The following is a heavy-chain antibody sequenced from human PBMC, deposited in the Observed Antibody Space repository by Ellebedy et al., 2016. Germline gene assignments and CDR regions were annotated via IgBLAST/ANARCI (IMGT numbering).Heavy chain of an antibody. V-gene: IGHV4-59*01. CDR2: IYYSGST. J-gene: IGHJ4*02. D-gene: IGHD1-1*01. CDR3: ARGWNPYYFDY. Sequence: SETLSLTCTVSGGSISSYYWSWIRQPPGKGLEWIGYIYYSGSTNYNASLKSRVTISVETSKNQFSLKLSSVTAADTAVYYCARGWNPYYFDYWGQGTLVTVSS. CDR1: GGSISSYY.